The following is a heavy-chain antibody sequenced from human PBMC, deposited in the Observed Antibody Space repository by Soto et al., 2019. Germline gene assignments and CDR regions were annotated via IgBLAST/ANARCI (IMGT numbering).Heavy chain of an antibody. CDR3: ARRARTDFYYMDV. CDR1: GFTLSGYA. J-gene: IGHJ6*03. D-gene: IGHD6-6*01. CDR2: ISSNGVGT. V-gene: IGHV3-64*01. Sequence: SLRLSCAASGFTLSGYAMDWVRQAPGKGLEYVSGISSNGVGTYYANSVQGRFTISRDNSKNTVYLQMGSLRPEDMAVYYCARRARTDFYYMDVWGKGTTVTVSS.